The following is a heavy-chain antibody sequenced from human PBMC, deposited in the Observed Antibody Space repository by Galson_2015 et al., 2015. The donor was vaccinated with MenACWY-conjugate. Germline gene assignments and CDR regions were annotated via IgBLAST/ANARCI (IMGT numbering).Heavy chain of an antibody. J-gene: IGHJ4*02. Sequence: SVKVSCKASGGTFSNFALSWVRQAPGQGLEWRGGIIPISATTNYAQRFQGRVTITADGSTSTASMEPSSLRSEDTAIYYCAHSTVTNYYFDYWGRGTLVTVSS. V-gene: IGHV1-69*13. CDR1: GGTFSNFA. CDR3: AHSTVTNYYFDY. D-gene: IGHD4-17*01. CDR2: IIPISATT.